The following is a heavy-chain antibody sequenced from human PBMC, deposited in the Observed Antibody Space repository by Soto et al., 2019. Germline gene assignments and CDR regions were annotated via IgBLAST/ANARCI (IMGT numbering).Heavy chain of an antibody. CDR1: GFSLSIAGMG. Sequence: QVTLKESGPVLLKPTATLTLTCTVSGFSLSIAGMGVSWVRQPPGKALEWLAHIFSNDEKSYNTSLKSRLTISKDSSRGQVVLTITNMVPLDTATYYWARIPPRSGWEGFDYWGQGTLVTVSS. CDR3: ARIPPRSGWEGFDY. CDR2: IFSNDEK. V-gene: IGHV2-26*01. J-gene: IGHJ4*02. D-gene: IGHD6-19*01.